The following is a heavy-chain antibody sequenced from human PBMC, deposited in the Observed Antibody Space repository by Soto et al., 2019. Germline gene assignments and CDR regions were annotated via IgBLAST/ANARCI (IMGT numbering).Heavy chain of an antibody. CDR2: IIPIFGTA. J-gene: IGHJ4*02. V-gene: IGHV1-69*06. D-gene: IGHD3-10*01. CDR1: GGTFSSYA. CDR3: PYLIWVGGVIIPTVWSFDY. Sequence: QVQLVQSGAEVKKPGSSVKVSCKASGGTFSSYAISWVRQAPGQGLEWMGGIIPIFGTANYAQKFQGRVTIPGDNSTTTPNMGMRTVRSVPTADFKCPYLIWVGGVIIPTVWSFDYWGKGPLVPVPS.